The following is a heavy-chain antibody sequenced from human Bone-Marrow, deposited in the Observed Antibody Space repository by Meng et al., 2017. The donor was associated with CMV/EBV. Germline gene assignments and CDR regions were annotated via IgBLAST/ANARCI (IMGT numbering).Heavy chain of an antibody. D-gene: IGHD6-6*01. CDR2: ISYDGRNE. J-gene: IGHJ4*02. CDR1: GFTFRSFA. Sequence: GESLKISCAASGFTFRSFAMHWVRQAAGKGLECVAVISYDGRNEHYVDSVKGRFTISRDNSKSTLYLQMNSLRAEDTAVYYCARSGYNTYSSSSTNFDYWGQGTLVTVSS. V-gene: IGHV3-30*04. CDR3: ARSGYNTYSSSSTNFDY.